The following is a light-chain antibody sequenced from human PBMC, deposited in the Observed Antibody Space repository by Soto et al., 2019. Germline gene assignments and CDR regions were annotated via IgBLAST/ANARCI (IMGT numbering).Light chain of an antibody. Sequence: EVVMAQSPATVSVSPGAGATLSCRASQSVSANVAWYHQKPGQAPRLLIYAASSRATGIPDRFSGRGSGTEFTLTISSLQSEDFGLYYCQQYEDWPVTFGQGTKVEVK. V-gene: IGKV3-15*01. CDR2: AAS. J-gene: IGKJ1*01. CDR3: QQYEDWPVT. CDR1: QSVSAN.